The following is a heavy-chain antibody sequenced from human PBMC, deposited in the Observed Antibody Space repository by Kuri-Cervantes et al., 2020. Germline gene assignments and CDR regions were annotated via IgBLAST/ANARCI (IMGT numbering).Heavy chain of an antibody. V-gene: IGHV4-39*07. CDR3: ARLPYYGYYYYMDV. Sequence: ESLKISCTVSGGSISSSSYYWGWIRQPPGKGPEWIGAIHYRGSTYYSPSLKSRLTISLDTSKNQFSLKLSSVTAADTAVYYCARLPYYGYYYYMDVWGKGTTVTVSS. J-gene: IGHJ6*03. D-gene: IGHD3-10*01. CDR1: GGSISSSSYY. CDR2: IHYRGST.